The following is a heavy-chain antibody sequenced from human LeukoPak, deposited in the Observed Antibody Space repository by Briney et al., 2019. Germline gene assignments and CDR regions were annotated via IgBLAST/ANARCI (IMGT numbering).Heavy chain of an antibody. V-gene: IGHV4-34*01. CDR3: ARRGYDSSGYYPYYFDY. D-gene: IGHD3-22*01. CDR2: INHSGST. Sequence: PGRSLRLSCEASGFTFSNYSMNWVRQPPGKGLEWIGEINHSGSTNYNPSLKSRATISVDTSKNQFSLKLSSVTAADTAVYYCARRGYDSSGYYPYYFDYWGQGTLVTVSS. J-gene: IGHJ4*02. CDR1: GFTFSNYS.